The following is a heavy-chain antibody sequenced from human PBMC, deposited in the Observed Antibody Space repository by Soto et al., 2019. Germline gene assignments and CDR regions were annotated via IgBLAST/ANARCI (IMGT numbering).Heavy chain of an antibody. V-gene: IGHV4-31*11. Sequence: SETLSLTCAVSGGSISSGGYYWSWIRQHPGKGLEWIGYIYYSGSTYYNPSLKSRVTISVDTSKNQFSLKLSSVTAADTAVYYCARGDSDDSSGYEAHWGQGTLVTVSS. D-gene: IGHD3-22*01. J-gene: IGHJ4*02. CDR2: IYYSGST. CDR1: GGSISSGGYY. CDR3: ARGDSDDSSGYEAH.